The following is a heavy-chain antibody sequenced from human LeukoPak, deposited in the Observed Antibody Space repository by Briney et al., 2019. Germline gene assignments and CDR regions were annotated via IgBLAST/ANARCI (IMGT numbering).Heavy chain of an antibody. Sequence: PGGSLRLSCAASGFTFSDYYMNWVRQAPGKGLEWVSYASSSGSTIYYANSVQGRFTVSRDNAKNSLYLQMNSLRAEDTAVYYCARARRSSGWYLPDYWGQGTLVTVSS. J-gene: IGHJ4*02. V-gene: IGHV3-11*04. CDR3: ARARRSSGWYLPDY. D-gene: IGHD6-19*01. CDR1: GFTFSDYY. CDR2: ASSSGSTI.